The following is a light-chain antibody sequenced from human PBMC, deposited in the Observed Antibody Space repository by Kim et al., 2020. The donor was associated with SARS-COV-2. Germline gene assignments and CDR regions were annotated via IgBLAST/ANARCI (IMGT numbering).Light chain of an antibody. CDR2: VVS. CDR1: SRGVGGYNL. CDR3: SSQTSSSTWV. Sequence: QSNTISGTGTSRGVGGYNLVTWHQQHPGKAPKLMIYVVSNRTSGVSDRFSGSKSGNTASLTISELQAEDEADYYCSSQTSSSTWVFGGGTQLTVL. J-gene: IGLJ3*02. V-gene: IGLV2-14*03.